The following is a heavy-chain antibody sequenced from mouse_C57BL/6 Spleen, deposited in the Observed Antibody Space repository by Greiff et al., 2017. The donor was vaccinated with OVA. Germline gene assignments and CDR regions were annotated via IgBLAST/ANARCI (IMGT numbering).Heavy chain of an antibody. Sequence: VQLQQSGPELVKPGASVKISCKASGYSFTGYYMNWVKQSPEKSLEWIGEINPSTGGTTYNQKFKAKATLTVDKSSSTAYMQLKSLTSEDSAVYYCARDGYEDAMDYWGQGTSVTVSS. D-gene: IGHD2-2*01. CDR1: GYSFTGYY. J-gene: IGHJ4*01. CDR3: ARDGYEDAMDY. CDR2: INPSTGGT. V-gene: IGHV1-42*01.